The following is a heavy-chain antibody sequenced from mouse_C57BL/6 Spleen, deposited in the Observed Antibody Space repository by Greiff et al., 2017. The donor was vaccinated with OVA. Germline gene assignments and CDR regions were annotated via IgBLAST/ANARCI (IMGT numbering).Heavy chain of an antibody. CDR3: ARSGYGNYPDY. J-gene: IGHJ2*01. V-gene: IGHV1-80*01. Sequence: VQLQQSGAELVKPGASVKISCKASGYAFSSYWMNWVKQRPGKGLEWIGQIYPGDGDTNYNGKFKGKATLTADKSSSTAYMQLSSLTSEDSAVYFCARSGYGNYPDYWGQGTTLTVSS. D-gene: IGHD2-10*02. CDR2: IYPGDGDT. CDR1: GYAFSSYW.